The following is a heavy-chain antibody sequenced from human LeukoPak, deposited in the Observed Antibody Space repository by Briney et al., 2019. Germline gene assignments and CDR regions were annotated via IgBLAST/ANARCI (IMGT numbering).Heavy chain of an antibody. V-gene: IGHV3-48*03. Sequence: GGSLRLSCAASGFTFSSYEMNWVRQAPGKGLEWVSYISSSGSTIYYADSVKGRFTISRDNAKNSLYLQMNSLRAEDTAVYYCARGALGLRLGELSLYFDYWGQGTLSPSPQ. CDR1: GFTFSSYE. CDR3: ARGALGLRLGELSLYFDY. D-gene: IGHD3-16*02. CDR2: ISSSGSTI. J-gene: IGHJ4*02.